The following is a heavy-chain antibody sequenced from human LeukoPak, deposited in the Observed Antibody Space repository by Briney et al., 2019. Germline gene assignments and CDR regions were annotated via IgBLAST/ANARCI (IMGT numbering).Heavy chain of an antibody. CDR2: INHSGST. Sequence: SETLSLTCAVYGGSFSGYYWSWIRQPPGKGLEWIGEINHSGSTNYNPSPKSRVTISVDTSKNQFSLKLSSVTAADTAVYYCARTSPSPYYMDVWGKGTTVTISS. CDR3: ARTSPSPYYMDV. J-gene: IGHJ6*03. V-gene: IGHV4-34*01. CDR1: GGSFSGYY.